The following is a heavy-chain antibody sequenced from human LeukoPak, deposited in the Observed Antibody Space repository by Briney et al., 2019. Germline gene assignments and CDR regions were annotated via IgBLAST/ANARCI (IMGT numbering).Heavy chain of an antibody. D-gene: IGHD1-26*01. Sequence: ASVKVSCKASGYTFTSYAMNWVRQAPGQGLEWMGWINTNTGNPTYAQGFTGRFVFSLDTSVSTAYLQISSLKAEDTAVYYCARAVGATWSLSYYYYGMDVWGQGTTVTVPS. CDR3: ARAVGATWSLSYYYYGMDV. J-gene: IGHJ6*02. CDR1: GYTFTSYA. CDR2: INTNTGNP. V-gene: IGHV7-4-1*02.